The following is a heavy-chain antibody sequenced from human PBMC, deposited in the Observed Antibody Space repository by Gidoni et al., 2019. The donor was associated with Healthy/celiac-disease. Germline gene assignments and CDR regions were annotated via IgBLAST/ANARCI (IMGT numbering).Heavy chain of an antibody. D-gene: IGHD3-10*01. V-gene: IGHV3-53*01. Sequence: EVQLVESGGGLIQPGGSLRLSCAASGFTVSSNYMSWVRQAPGKGLEWVSVIYSGGSTYYADSVKGRFTISRDNSKNTLYLQMNSLRAEDTAVYYCARAARGYYGSGSYYLWYYYYMDVWGKGTTVTVSS. J-gene: IGHJ6*03. CDR2: IYSGGST. CDR1: GFTVSSNY. CDR3: ARAARGYYGSGSYYLWYYYYMDV.